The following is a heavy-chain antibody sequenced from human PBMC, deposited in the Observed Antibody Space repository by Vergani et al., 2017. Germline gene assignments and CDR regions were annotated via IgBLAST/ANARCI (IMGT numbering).Heavy chain of an antibody. CDR2: IRYDGSSE. D-gene: IGHD2-21*01. CDR3: ANSVIAGNVGVAYFGMDV. J-gene: IGHJ6*02. V-gene: IGHV3-30*02. CDR1: GFTLNTYG. Sequence: QVQILQSGGGVVQPGGSLRLSCTLSGFTLNTYGIHWVRQAPGKGLEWVSFIRYDGSSEYYGDSVTGRFTISRDKSKNTVNLQMNSLRTEDTAVYFCANSVIAGNVGVAYFGMDVWGRGTTVTVSS.